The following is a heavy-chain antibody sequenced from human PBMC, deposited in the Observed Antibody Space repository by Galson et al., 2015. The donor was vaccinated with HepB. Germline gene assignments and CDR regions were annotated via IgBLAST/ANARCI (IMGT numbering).Heavy chain of an antibody. V-gene: IGHV1-69*04. CDR1: GGTFNSYA. D-gene: IGHD3-9*01. J-gene: IGHJ5*02. Sequence: SVKVSCKAPGGTFNSYAISWVRQAHGQGLEWMGRIIPILGIANYAQKFQGRVTITADNPTSTAYMELSSLRSEDTAVYYCATQMGILTGYHNWFDPWGQGTLVTVSS. CDR2: IIPILGIA. CDR3: ATQMGILTGYHNWFDP.